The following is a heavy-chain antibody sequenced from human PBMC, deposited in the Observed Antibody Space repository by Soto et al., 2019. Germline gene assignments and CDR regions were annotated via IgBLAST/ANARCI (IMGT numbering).Heavy chain of an antibody. J-gene: IGHJ4*02. D-gene: IGHD1-26*01. V-gene: IGHV3-48*02. CDR2: IRIDSNHI. Sequence: EVQLVESGGGLVQPGGSLRLSCAASGFIFTSYSMNWVRQAPGKGLEWLSYIRIDSNHIGYADSVRGRFTISSDIAKNSLYLQMNSMRDEDTAVYYCARDLSSAFDYWGQGTLVTVSS. CDR1: GFIFTSYS. CDR3: ARDLSSAFDY.